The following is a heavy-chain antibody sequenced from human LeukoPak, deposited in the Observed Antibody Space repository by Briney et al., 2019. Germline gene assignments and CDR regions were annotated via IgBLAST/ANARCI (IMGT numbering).Heavy chain of an antibody. CDR3: ARGARYTTIWYSHDY. Sequence: GGSLRLSCAASGFTFSNYAMHWVRQAPGKGLEWVAVISYDGSNKYYADSVKGRFTISRDNSKNTLYLQMNSLRAEDTAVYYCARGARYTTIWYSHDYWGQGTLVTVSS. J-gene: IGHJ4*02. V-gene: IGHV3-30*01. CDR2: ISYDGSNK. D-gene: IGHD6-13*01. CDR1: GFTFSNYA.